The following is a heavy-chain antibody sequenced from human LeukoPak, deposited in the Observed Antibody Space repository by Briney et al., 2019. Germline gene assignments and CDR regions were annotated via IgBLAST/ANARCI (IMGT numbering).Heavy chain of an antibody. CDR1: SGSIGSSSNY. J-gene: IGHJ5*02. CDR2: VYYSGST. Sequence: SETLSLTCTVSSGSIGSSSNYWGWIRQAPGKGLEWIGNVYYSGSTFYNPSLKSRVTISVDTSKNQFSLKLRSVTAADTAIYYCARASFNVVFGNWFDPWGQGTLVAVSS. CDR3: ARASFNVVFGNWFDP. V-gene: IGHV4-39*01. D-gene: IGHD2-8*01.